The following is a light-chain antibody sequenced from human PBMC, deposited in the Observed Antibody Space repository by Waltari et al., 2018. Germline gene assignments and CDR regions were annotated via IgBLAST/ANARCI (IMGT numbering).Light chain of an antibody. CDR1: QSVSSY. CDR3: QQRGNWPPT. Sequence: EIVLTQSPATLSLSPGERATLSCRASQSVSSYLGWYQQKPGQAPRLLMYDTSNRATGIPARFSGSGSGTDFTLTISSLEPEDFGVYFCQQRGNWPPTFGQGTKVDI. CDR2: DTS. J-gene: IGKJ1*01. V-gene: IGKV3-11*01.